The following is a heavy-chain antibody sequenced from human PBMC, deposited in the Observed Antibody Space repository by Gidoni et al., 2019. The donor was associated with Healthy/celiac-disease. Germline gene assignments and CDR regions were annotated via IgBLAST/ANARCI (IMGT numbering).Heavy chain of an antibody. CDR1: RGPFSSYT. J-gene: IGHJ4*02. CDR2: IIPILGIA. Sequence: QVQLVQSGAEVKKPGSSVKVSCKASRGPFSSYTISWVRQAPGQGLEWMGRIIPILGIANYAQKFQGRVTITADKSTSTAYMELSSMRSEDTAVYYCASPNDYDSSGYFHYWGQGTLVTVSS. CDR3: ASPNDYDSSGYFHY. D-gene: IGHD3-22*01. V-gene: IGHV1-69*02.